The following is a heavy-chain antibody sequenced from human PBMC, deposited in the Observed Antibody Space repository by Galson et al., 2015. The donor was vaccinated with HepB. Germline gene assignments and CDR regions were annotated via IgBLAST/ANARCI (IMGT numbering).Heavy chain of an antibody. V-gene: IGHV1-69*13. Sequence: SVKVSCKASGGTFSSYAISWVRQAPGQGLEWMGGIIPIFGTANYAQKFQGRVTITADESTSTAYMELSSLRSEDTAVYYCARVGGDYAGDYYYYMDVWGKGTTVTVSS. J-gene: IGHJ6*03. CDR2: IIPIFGTA. CDR3: ARVGGDYAGDYYYYMDV. D-gene: IGHD4-17*01. CDR1: GGTFSSYA.